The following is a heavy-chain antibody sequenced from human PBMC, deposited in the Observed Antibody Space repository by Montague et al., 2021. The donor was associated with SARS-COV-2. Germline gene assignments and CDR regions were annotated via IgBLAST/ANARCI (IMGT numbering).Heavy chain of an antibody. CDR1: RRGGEE. J-gene: IGHJ3*02. CDR2: SEDRGST. D-gene: IGHD2-15*01. CDR3: ARDTGISGAFDI. V-gene: IGHV4-31*02. Sequence: RRGGEEGRRIRQQKGKGREGRGDSEDRGSTYYNPSPKSRVTIAVDTSKNQCARKLNSVTAADTAVYYCARDTGISGAFDIWGQGTMVTVSS.